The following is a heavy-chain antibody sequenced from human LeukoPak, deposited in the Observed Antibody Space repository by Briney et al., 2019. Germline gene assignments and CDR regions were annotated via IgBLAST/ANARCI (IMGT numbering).Heavy chain of an antibody. CDR3: ARDHNYCSSSTCYGALGY. CDR1: GGSINSHTYY. Sequence: PSETLSLTCTVSGGSINSHTYYWSWIRQPAGKGLEWIGRIYSSGSTDYNPSLKSRVTISVDTSKNQFSLKLSSVTAADTAVYYCARDHNYCSSSTCYGALGYWGQGTLVTVSS. CDR2: IYSSGST. V-gene: IGHV4-61*02. J-gene: IGHJ4*02. D-gene: IGHD2-2*01.